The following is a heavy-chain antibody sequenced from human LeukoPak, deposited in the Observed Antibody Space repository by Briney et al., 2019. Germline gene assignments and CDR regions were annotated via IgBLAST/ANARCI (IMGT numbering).Heavy chain of an antibody. CDR2: ISGSGGST. V-gene: IGHV3-23*01. CDR3: ARGRRNYDFSNWFDP. D-gene: IGHD3-3*01. J-gene: IGHJ5*02. Sequence: GGSLRLSCVASGFTFRDYWMTWVRQAPGKGLEWVSAISGSGGSTYYADSVKGRFTISRDNSKNTLYLQMNSLRAEDTAVYYCARGRRNYDFSNWFDPWGQGTLVTVSS. CDR1: GFTFRDYW.